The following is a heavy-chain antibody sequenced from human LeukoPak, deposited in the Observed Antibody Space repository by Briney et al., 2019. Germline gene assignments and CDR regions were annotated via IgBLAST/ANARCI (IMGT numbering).Heavy chain of an antibody. CDR2: IYTSGST. CDR1: GVSISSYY. Sequence: SETLSLTCTVSGVSISSYYWSWIRQPAGKGLEWIGRIYTSGSTNYNPSLKSRVTMSVDTSKNQFSLKLSSVTAADTAVYYCARALGRYSYGPYYFDYWGQGTLVTVSS. CDR3: ARALGRYSYGPYYFDY. D-gene: IGHD5-18*01. J-gene: IGHJ4*02. V-gene: IGHV4-4*07.